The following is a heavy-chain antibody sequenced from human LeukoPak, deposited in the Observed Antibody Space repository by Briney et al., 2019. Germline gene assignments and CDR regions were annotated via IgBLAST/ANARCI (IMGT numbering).Heavy chain of an antibody. CDR2: INPNSGGT. CDR3: ARGYYDFWSGPTIDY. Sequence: ASVKVSCKASGYTFTGYYMHWVRQAPGQGLEWMGWINPNSGGTNYAQKFQGRVTMTRNTSISTAYMELSSLRSEDTAVYYCARGYYDFWSGPTIDYWGQGTLVTVSS. V-gene: IGHV1-2*02. J-gene: IGHJ4*02. CDR1: GYTFTGYY. D-gene: IGHD3-3*01.